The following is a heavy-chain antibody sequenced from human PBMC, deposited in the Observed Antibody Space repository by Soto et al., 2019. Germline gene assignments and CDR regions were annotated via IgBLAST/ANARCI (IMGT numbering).Heavy chain of an antibody. J-gene: IGHJ4*02. V-gene: IGHV4-34*01. CDR1: GGSFSGYY. D-gene: IGHD2-15*01. CDR3: ARGGFGYCSGGSCYSAKQIDY. Sequence: QVQLQQWGAGLLKPSETLSLTCAVYGGSFSGYYWSWIRQPPGKGLEWIGEINHSGSTNYNPSLKSRVTISVDTSKNQFALKLSSVTAADTAVYYCARGGFGYCSGGSCYSAKQIDYWGQGTLVTVSS. CDR2: INHSGST.